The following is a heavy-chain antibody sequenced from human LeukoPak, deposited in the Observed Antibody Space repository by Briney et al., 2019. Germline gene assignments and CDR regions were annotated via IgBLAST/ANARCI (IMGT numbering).Heavy chain of an antibody. CDR2: IYYSGST. CDR1: GGSISSHY. Sequence: SETLSPTCTVSGGSISSHYWSWIRQPPGKGLEWIGYIYYSGSTNYNPSLKSRVTISVDTSKNQFSLKLSSVTAADTAVYYCARGSQVYEYFQHWGQGTLVTVSS. CDR3: ARGSQVYEYFQH. D-gene: IGHD1-14*01. V-gene: IGHV4-59*11. J-gene: IGHJ1*01.